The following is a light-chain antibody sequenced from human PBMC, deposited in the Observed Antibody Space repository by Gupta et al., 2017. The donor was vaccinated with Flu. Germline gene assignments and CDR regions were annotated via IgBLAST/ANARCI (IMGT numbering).Light chain of an antibody. V-gene: IGLV2-8*01. CDR2: EVS. Sequence: SVLISCTGTSSDVGGFNCFSWHQQPPGKSPKLMIYEVSQRPSGVPARFSCSKSGYTASLTVSGLQAEDEADYYCSSYAGSDKDVFGTGTKVTVL. CDR1: SSDVGGFNC. J-gene: IGLJ1*01. CDR3: SSYAGSDKDV.